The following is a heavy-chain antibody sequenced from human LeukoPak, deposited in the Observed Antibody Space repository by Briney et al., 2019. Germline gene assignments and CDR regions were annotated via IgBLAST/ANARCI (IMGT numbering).Heavy chain of an antibody. CDR2: ISGSGGII. V-gene: IGHV3-23*01. D-gene: IGHD3-22*01. J-gene: IGHJ4*02. CDR3: ARDIPPTYYYDSSGYYPDY. CDR1: GFTFSTYA. Sequence: GGSLRLSCAASGFTFSTYAMSWVRQAPGKGLEWVSAISGSGGIIYYADSVKGRFTISRDNAKNSLYLQMNSLRAEDTAVYYCARDIPPTYYYDSSGYYPDYWGQGTLVTVSS.